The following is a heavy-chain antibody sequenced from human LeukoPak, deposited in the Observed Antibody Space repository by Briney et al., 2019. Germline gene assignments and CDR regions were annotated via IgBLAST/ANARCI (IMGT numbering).Heavy chain of an antibody. CDR2: IYYSGST. V-gene: IGHV4-39*01. CDR1: GGSISSSSYY. D-gene: IGHD6-6*01. Sequence: PSETLSLTCTVSGGSISSSSYYWGWIRQPPGKGLEWIGSIYYSGSTYYNPSLKSRVTISVDTSKNQFSLKLSSVTAADTAVYYCARGVGEQLVWGQGTLVTVSS. J-gene: IGHJ4*02. CDR3: ARGVGEQLV.